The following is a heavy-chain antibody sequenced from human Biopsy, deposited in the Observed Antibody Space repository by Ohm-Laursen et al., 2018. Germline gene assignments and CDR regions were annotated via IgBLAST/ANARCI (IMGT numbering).Heavy chain of an antibody. V-gene: IGHV3-9*01. Sequence: RSLRLSCAASGFTFDDYAMHWVRQVPGKGLEWVSGISWNSDDKGYADSVKGRFTISRDNARTALHLQMNSLSNEDAALYYCAKDLGLNYSDRFLFYYGMDVWGRGTTVTVSS. CDR1: GFTFDDYA. D-gene: IGHD4-17*01. CDR3: AKDLGLNYSDRFLFYYGMDV. J-gene: IGHJ6*02. CDR2: ISWNSDDK.